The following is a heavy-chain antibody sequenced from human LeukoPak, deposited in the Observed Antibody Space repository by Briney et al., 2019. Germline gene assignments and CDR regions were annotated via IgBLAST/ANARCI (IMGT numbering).Heavy chain of an antibody. CDR2: ISYDGNSK. J-gene: IGHJ5*02. CDR3: AKDLYGSGWYNYFDP. D-gene: IGHD6-19*01. V-gene: IGHV3-30*18. Sequence: GGSLRLSCAVSGFTLSTFGMHWVRQAPGKGREWVALISYDGNSKQYADLVKGRFTISRDNSKNTLYLQMNSLRTEDTAVYHCAKDLYGSGWYNYFDPWGQGALVTVSS. CDR1: GFTLSTFG.